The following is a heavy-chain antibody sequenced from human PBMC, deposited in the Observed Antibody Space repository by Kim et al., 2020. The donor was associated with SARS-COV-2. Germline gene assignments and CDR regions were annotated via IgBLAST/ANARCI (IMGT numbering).Heavy chain of an antibody. V-gene: IGHV4-34*01. D-gene: IGHD4-17*01. CDR2: INHSGST. CDR1: GGSFSGYY. CDR3: ARWGTVAYGMDV. J-gene: IGHJ6*02. Sequence: SETLSLTCAVYGGSFSGYYWSWIRQPPGKGLEWIGEINHSGSTNYNPSLKSRVTISVDTSKNQFSLKLSSVTAADTAVYYCARWGTVAYGMDVWGQGTTVTVSS.